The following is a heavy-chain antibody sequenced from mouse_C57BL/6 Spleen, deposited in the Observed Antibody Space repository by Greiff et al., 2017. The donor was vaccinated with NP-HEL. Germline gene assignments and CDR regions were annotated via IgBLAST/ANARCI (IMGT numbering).Heavy chain of an antibody. CDR1: GFTFSSYG. CDR3: ARHMITTGDWYFDV. Sequence: EVKLMESGGDLVKPGGSLKLSCAASGFTFSSYGMSWVRQTPDKRLEWVATISSGGSYTYYPDSVKGRFTISRDNAKNTLYLQMSSLKSEDTAMYYCARHMITTGDWYFDVWGTGTTVTVSS. CDR2: ISSGGSYT. V-gene: IGHV5-6*01. D-gene: IGHD2-4*01. J-gene: IGHJ1*03.